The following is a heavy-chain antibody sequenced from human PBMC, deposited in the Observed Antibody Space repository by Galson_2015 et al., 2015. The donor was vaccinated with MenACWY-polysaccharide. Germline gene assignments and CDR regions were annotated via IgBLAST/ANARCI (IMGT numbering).Heavy chain of an antibody. CDR2: IYYSGTI. CDR1: GGSINSGDYY. CDR3: ATSHAVAGNGY. J-gene: IGHJ4*02. Sequence: TLSLPCPVSGGSINSGDYYWGWIRQPPGEGLEWLGYIYYSGTIYYNPSLKSRVPISVDTSMNQFSLKLSSVTAADTAVSYCATSHAVAGNGYWGQGTLVTVSS. D-gene: IGHD6-19*01. V-gene: IGHV4-30-4*01.